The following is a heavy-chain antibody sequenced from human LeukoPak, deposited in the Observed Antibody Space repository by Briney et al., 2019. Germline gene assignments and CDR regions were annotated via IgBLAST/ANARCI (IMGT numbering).Heavy chain of an antibody. Sequence: GGSLRLSCAASGFTFSSYWMSWVRQAPGKGLEWVANIKQDGSEKYYVDSVKGRFTISGDNAKNSLYLQMNSLRAEDTAVYYCARDFFGNYGGGYYFDYWGQGTLVTVSS. CDR2: IKQDGSEK. V-gene: IGHV3-7*01. J-gene: IGHJ4*02. CDR1: GFTFSSYW. CDR3: ARDFFGNYGGGYYFDY. D-gene: IGHD4-23*01.